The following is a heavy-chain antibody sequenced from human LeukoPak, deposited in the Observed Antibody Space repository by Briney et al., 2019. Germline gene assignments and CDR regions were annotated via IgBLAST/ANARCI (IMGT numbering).Heavy chain of an antibody. CDR3: ARHMPPEYSSSWYEGAFDI. CDR1: GYSFTSYW. D-gene: IGHD6-13*01. V-gene: IGHV5-51*01. Sequence: GESLKISCKGSGYSFTSYWIGWVRQMPGKGLEWMGIIYPGDSDTRYSPSFQGQVTISADKSISTAYLQWSSLKASDTAMYYCARHMPPEYSSSWYEGAFDIWGQGTMVTVSS. CDR2: IYPGDSDT. J-gene: IGHJ3*02.